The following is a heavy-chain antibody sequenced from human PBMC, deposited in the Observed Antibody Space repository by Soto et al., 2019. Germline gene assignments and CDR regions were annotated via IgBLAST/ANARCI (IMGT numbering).Heavy chain of an antibody. CDR1: GGTVASSHW. J-gene: IGHJ5*02. CDR3: AREIVTAGGNNYFDP. V-gene: IGHV4-4*02. D-gene: IGHD2-21*02. CDR2: VYHTGDT. Sequence: QVQLQESGPRLVKPSGSLSLTCGVSGGTVASSHWWSWVRQSPGGGLEWIGNVYHTGDTNFNHSLQSRVTISVDKSNDQFSLRLNSLTAADTAVYFWAREIVTAGGNNYFDPWGPGTLVTVSS.